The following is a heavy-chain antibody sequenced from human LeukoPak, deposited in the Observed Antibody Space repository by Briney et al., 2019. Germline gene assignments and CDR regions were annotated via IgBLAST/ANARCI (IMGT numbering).Heavy chain of an antibody. V-gene: IGHV3-23*01. Sequence: PGGSLRLSCAASEFTFSSYAMSWVRQAPGKGLEWASTISGSGGSTYYAESVKGRFTISRDNNKNTLYLQMNSLRAEDTAVYYCAKAAQVAGRPNLGGHFDYWGQGTLVTVSS. CDR1: EFTFSSYA. CDR2: ISGSGGST. J-gene: IGHJ4*02. D-gene: IGHD6-6*01. CDR3: AKAAQVAGRPNLGGHFDY.